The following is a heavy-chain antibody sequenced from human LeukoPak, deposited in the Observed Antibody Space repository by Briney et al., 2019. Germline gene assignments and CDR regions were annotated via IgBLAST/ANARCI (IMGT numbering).Heavy chain of an antibody. CDR1: GYRFTTYW. CDR2: IYPGDSDT. CDR3: ARQTGDNAFDI. V-gene: IGHV5-51*01. Sequence: GEPLKISCKGSGYRFTTYWIGWVRQMPGKGLEWMGIIYPGDSDTRYSPSFQGQVTISADKSITTAYLQWNSLKASDAAMYYCARQTGDNAFDIWGRGTMVTVSS. J-gene: IGHJ3*02. D-gene: IGHD7-27*01.